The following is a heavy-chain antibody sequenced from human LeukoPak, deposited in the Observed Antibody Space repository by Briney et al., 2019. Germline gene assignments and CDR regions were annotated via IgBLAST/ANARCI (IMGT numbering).Heavy chain of an antibody. V-gene: IGHV4-59*01. CDR1: GGSISSYY. CDR2: IYYSGST. D-gene: IGHD4-17*01. J-gene: IGHJ4*02. CDR3: ARRKSDYGDYYPYFDY. Sequence: SETLSLTCSVWGGSISSYYWSWIRQPPGKGLEGIGYIYYSGSTNYNPSLKSRVTISVDTSKNQFSLKLSSVTAADTAVYYCARRKSDYGDYYPYFDYWGQGTLVTVSS.